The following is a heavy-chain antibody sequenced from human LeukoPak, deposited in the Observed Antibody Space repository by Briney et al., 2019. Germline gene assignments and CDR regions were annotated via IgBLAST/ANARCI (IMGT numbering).Heavy chain of an antibody. CDR2: INQDGTEK. J-gene: IGHJ4*02. Sequence: PGGSLRLSCEASGFTFNTYWMSWVRQVPGKGLEWVANINQDGTEKHYVDSVRGRFTISRDNAKNSLFLQMNSLRAEDTAVSFCARDLYYFESEGYYASDYWGQGTLVTVSS. CDR3: ARDLYYFESEGYYASDY. CDR1: GFTFNTYW. D-gene: IGHD3-22*01. V-gene: IGHV3-7*01.